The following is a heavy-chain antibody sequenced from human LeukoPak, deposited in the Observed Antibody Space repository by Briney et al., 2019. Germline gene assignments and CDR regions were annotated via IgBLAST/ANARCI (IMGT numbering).Heavy chain of an antibody. CDR3: ARGLANSGSSFDAFDI. Sequence: PSETLSLTCAVYGGSFSGYYWSWIRQPPGKGLEWIGEINHSGSTNYNPSLKSRVTISVDTSKNQFSLKLSSVTAADTAVYYCARGLANSGSSFDAFDIWAKGQWSPSLQ. V-gene: IGHV4-34*01. D-gene: IGHD3-10*01. J-gene: IGHJ3*02. CDR1: GGSFSGYY. CDR2: INHSGST.